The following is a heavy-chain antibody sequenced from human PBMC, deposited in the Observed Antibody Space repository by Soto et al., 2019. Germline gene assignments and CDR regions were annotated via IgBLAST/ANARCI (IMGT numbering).Heavy chain of an antibody. V-gene: IGHV4-30-2*01. CDR2: IYHSGST. Sequence: SETLSLTCAVSGGSISSGGYSGSWIRQPPGKGLEWIGYIYHSGSTYYNPSLKSRVTISVDRSKNQFSLKLTSVTAADTAVYYCARDKITGLFDYWGQGTLVTVSS. J-gene: IGHJ4*02. D-gene: IGHD2-8*02. CDR1: GGSISSGGYS. CDR3: ARDKITGLFDY.